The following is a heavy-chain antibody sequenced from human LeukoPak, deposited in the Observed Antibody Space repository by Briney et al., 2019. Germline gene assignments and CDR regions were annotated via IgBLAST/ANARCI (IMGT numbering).Heavy chain of an antibody. CDR3: AKSVALMTTQDI. J-gene: IGHJ3*02. V-gene: IGHV3-30*02. CDR1: GFTFSSYG. D-gene: IGHD4-11*01. Sequence: TGGSLRLSCAASGFTFSSYGMHWVRQAPGKGLEWVAFIRYDGSNKYYADSVKGRFTISRDNSKNTLYLQMNSLRAEDTAVYHCAKSVALMTTQDIWGQGTMVTVSS. CDR2: IRYDGSNK.